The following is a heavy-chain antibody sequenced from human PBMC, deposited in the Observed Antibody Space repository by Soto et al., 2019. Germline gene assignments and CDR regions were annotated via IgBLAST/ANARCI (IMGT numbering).Heavy chain of an antibody. CDR3: AKRGVYTFGFSY. CDR1: GFTFSSYW. Sequence: EVQLVESGGGLVQPGGSLRLSCAVSGFTFSSYWMNWVRQAPGEGLVWVSRINTDGSSTSYADSVKGRFTISRDNAKNTLYLQMTSLRVEDTAMYYCAKRGVYTFGFSYWGQGTLVTVSS. J-gene: IGHJ1*01. D-gene: IGHD5-18*01. V-gene: IGHV3-74*01. CDR2: INTDGSST.